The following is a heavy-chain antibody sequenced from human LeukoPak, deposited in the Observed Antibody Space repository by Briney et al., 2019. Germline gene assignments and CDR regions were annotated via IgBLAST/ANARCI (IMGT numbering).Heavy chain of an antibody. CDR3: ARGVWDGPFGELYYYYYYMDV. V-gene: IGHV1-8*01. Sequence: VASVKVSCKASGYTFTSYDINWVRQATGQGLEWMGWMNPNSGNTGYAQKFQGRVTMTRNTSISTAYMELSSLRAEDTAVYYCARGVWDGPFGELYYYYYYMDVWGKGTTVTISS. D-gene: IGHD3-10*01. CDR2: MNPNSGNT. J-gene: IGHJ6*03. CDR1: GYTFTSYD.